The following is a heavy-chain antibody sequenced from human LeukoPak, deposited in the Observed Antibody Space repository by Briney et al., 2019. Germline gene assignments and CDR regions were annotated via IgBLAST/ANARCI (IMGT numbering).Heavy chain of an antibody. V-gene: IGHV3-23*01. J-gene: IGHJ6*03. CDR3: ATTGYSSSWASNYYYYMDV. CDR2: ISGSGGNT. CDR1: GFTFSSYG. D-gene: IGHD6-13*01. Sequence: GGSLRLSCAASGFTFSSYGMSWVRQAPGKGLEWVSGISGSGGNTYYADSVKGRFTISRDNSKNTLYLQMNSLRAEDTAVYYCATTGYSSSWASNYYYYMDVWGKGTTVTVSS.